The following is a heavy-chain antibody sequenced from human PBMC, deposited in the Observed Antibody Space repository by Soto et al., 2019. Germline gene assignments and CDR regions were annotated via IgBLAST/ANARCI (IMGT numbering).Heavy chain of an antibody. V-gene: IGHV4-59*01. J-gene: IGHJ6*02. D-gene: IGHD3-10*02. CDR1: GSSMYTSY. CDR2: ISDGGST. Sequence: ETRSLTGTLSGSSMYTSYGSWLRQCPGRGLEWIGYISDGGSTNYNHSLESRVTIPLDTSKKQVSLNLSSVSAADTARYFGARSWPAVLNGFYYPGMDFWGQGTPVTVSS. CDR3: ARSWPAVLNGFYYPGMDF.